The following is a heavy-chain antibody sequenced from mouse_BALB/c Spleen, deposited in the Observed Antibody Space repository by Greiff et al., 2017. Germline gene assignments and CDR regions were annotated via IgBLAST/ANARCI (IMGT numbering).Heavy chain of an antibody. CDR3: ARDKGLRRPMDY. D-gene: IGHD2-2*01. Sequence: EVQLVESGGGLVKPGGSLKLSCAASGFTFSDYYMYWVRQTPEKRLEWVATISDGGSYTYYPDSVKGRFTISRDNAKNNLYLQMSSLKSEDTAMYYCARDKGLRRPMDYWGQGTSVTVSS. J-gene: IGHJ4*01. CDR2: ISDGGSYT. CDR1: GFTFSDYY. V-gene: IGHV5-4*02.